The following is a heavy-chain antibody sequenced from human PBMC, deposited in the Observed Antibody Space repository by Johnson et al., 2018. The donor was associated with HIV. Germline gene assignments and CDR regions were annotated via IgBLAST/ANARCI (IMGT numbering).Heavy chain of an antibody. CDR2: ISYDGSNK. CDR3: ARGGARSSGYYSAFDI. CDR1: GFTFSSYG. V-gene: IGHV3-30*03. J-gene: IGHJ3*02. D-gene: IGHD3-22*01. Sequence: QVQLVESGGGVVQPGRSLRLSCAASGFTFSSYGMHWVRQAPCKGLEWVAVISYDGSNKYYADSVKGRFTISRDNSKNTLYLQMNSLRAEDTAVYYCARGGARSSGYYSAFDIWGQGTMVTVSS.